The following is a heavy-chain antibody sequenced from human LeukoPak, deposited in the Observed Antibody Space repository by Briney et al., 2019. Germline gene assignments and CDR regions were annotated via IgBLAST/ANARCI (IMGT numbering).Heavy chain of an antibody. CDR1: GGTFSSYA. J-gene: IGHJ3*02. V-gene: IGHV1-69*05. CDR2: IIPIFGTA. Sequence: SVKVSCKASGGTFSSYAISWVRQAPGQGLEWMGGIIPIFGTANYAQKFQGRVTITTDVSTSTAYMELSSLRSEDTAVYYCAQFCGGDCYPPHDAFDIWGQGTMVTVSS. D-gene: IGHD2-21*02. CDR3: AQFCGGDCYPPHDAFDI.